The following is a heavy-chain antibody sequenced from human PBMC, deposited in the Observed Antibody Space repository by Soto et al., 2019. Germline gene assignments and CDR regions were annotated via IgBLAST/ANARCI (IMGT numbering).Heavy chain of an antibody. V-gene: IGHV4-61*01. CDR3: MRSDGAY. CDR2: ISYSGTA. J-gene: IGHJ4*02. Sequence: QVQLQESGPGLVKTSETLSLTCTVSGGSVSSGPYHWNWVRQPPGKGLEWIGHISYSGTANYNPSLRGRVIMATDSSMNQFSLGLTSVTAADTAVYYCMRSDGAYWGQGALVTVSP. CDR1: GGSVSSGPYH. D-gene: IGHD2-8*01.